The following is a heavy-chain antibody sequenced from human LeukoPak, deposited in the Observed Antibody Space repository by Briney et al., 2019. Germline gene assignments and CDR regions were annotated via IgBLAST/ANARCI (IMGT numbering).Heavy chain of an antibody. CDR1: GFTFSIFT. V-gene: IGHV3-23*01. CDR3: AKDGLCPSVCPTKIDVAGYVDS. Sequence: GGSLRLSCAASGFTFSIFTMNWVRQAPGKGLEWVSIINHNGGTTYYTDSVKGRFTISRDNSNNTVYLQMNSLRAEGTAIYYCAKDGLCPSVCPTKIDVAGYVDSWGQGTLVTVSS. J-gene: IGHJ4*02. CDR2: INHNGGTT. D-gene: IGHD6-19*01.